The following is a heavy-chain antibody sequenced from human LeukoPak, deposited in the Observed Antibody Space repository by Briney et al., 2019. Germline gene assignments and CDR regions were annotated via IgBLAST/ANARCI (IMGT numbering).Heavy chain of an antibody. D-gene: IGHD3-10*01. CDR2: ISSSSYI. CDR1: GFTFSSYS. V-gene: IGHV3-21*01. Sequence: GGSLRLSCAASGFTFSSYSMNWVRQAPGKGLEWVSSISSSSYIYYADSVKGRFTISRDNAKNLLYLQMNSLRAEDTAVYYCARIRPYGSGSQTADYWGQGTLVTVSS. CDR3: ARIRPYGSGSQTADY. J-gene: IGHJ4*02.